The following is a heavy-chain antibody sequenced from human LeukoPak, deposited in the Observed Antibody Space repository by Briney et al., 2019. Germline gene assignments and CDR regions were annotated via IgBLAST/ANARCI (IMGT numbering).Heavy chain of an antibody. J-gene: IGHJ4*02. Sequence: GGSLRLSCAASGFTFSSYWMSWVRQAPGKGLEWVANIKQDGSEKYYVDSVKGRFTISRDNAKNSLYLQMNSLRAEDTAVYYCARARVVAATRRWYFDYWGQGTLVTVSS. CDR1: GFTFSSYW. D-gene: IGHD2-15*01. CDR2: IKQDGSEK. CDR3: ARARVVAATRRWYFDY. V-gene: IGHV3-7*01.